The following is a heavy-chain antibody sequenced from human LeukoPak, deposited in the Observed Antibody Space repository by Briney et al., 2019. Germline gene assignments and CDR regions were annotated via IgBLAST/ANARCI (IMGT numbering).Heavy chain of an antibody. D-gene: IGHD2-15*01. CDR1: GGTFSSYA. V-gene: IGHV1-69*13. Sequence: SVKVSCKASGGTFSSYAISWVRQAPGQGLEWMGGIIPIFGTANYAQKFQGRVTITADESTSTAYMELSSLRSEDTAVYYCARLGYCSGGSGIYGVCAFDIWGRGTMVTVSS. CDR3: ARLGYCSGGSGIYGVCAFDI. CDR2: IIPIFGTA. J-gene: IGHJ3*02.